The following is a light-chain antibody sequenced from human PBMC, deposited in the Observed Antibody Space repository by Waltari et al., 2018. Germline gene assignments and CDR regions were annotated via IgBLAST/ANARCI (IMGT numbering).Light chain of an antibody. Sequence: EIVLTQSPGTMSLSPGDRATLSCRASQSVTASQVAWYQQKPGQAPRLLIYGASTRATGTPDIFSGTGSGTDFILTISGLEPEDFAVYFCQQYGSSIPFTFGPGTKV. J-gene: IGKJ3*01. CDR2: GAS. V-gene: IGKV3-20*01. CDR1: QSVTASQ. CDR3: QQYGSSIPFT.